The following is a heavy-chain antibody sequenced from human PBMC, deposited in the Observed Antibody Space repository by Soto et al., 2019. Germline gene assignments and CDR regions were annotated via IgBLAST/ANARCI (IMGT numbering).Heavy chain of an antibody. CDR2: ISSSGSTI. J-gene: IGHJ6*02. V-gene: IGHV3-48*03. CDR1: GFTFSSYE. Sequence: PGGSLRLSCAASGFTFSSYEMNWVRQAPGKGLEWVSYISSSGSTIYYADSVKGRFTISRDNAKNSLYLQMNSLRAEDTAVYYCARGDTIAAAAHYCYGMDVWGQGTTVTVSS. CDR3: ARGDTIAAAAHYCYGMDV. D-gene: IGHD6-13*01.